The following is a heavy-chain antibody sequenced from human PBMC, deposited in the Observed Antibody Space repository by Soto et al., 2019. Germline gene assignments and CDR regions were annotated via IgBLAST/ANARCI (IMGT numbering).Heavy chain of an antibody. CDR3: ARGQRALITYGPFDP. Sequence: GGSLRLSCAASGFTLSSYAMSWVRQAPGKGLEWVSTFSRTGGYTYYADSGKGRFTISRDGSKNTLFLHMNSLGAADTAVYYCARGQRALITYGPFDPWGQGTLVTVSS. D-gene: IGHD4-17*01. V-gene: IGHV3-23*01. J-gene: IGHJ5*02. CDR1: GFTLSSYA. CDR2: FSRTGGYT.